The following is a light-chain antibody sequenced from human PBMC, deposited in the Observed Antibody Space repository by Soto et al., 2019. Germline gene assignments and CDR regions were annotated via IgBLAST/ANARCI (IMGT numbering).Light chain of an antibody. CDR2: AAS. V-gene: IGKV1-39*01. CDR3: QQSYSTPLT. Sequence: DIQMTQSPSSLSASVGDRVTITCRASQRISSYLNWYQQKPGKAPNLLISAASSLQSGVPSGFTGSGSGTDFTLTISSLQPEDFATYYCQQSYSTPLTFGGGTKVEIK. CDR1: QRISSY. J-gene: IGKJ4*01.